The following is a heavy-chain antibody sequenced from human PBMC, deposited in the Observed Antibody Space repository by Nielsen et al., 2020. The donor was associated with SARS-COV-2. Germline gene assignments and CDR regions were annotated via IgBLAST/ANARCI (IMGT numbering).Heavy chain of an antibody. CDR2: IYYSGST. CDR1: GGSISSSSYY. J-gene: IGHJ6*02. D-gene: IGHD6-13*01. Sequence: SETLSLTCTVSGGSISSSSYYWGWIRQPPGKGLEWIGSIYYSGSTYYNPSLKSRVTISVDTSKNHFSLKLSSVTAADTAVYYCARPLSSSWYSDGMDVWGQGTTVTVSS. V-gene: IGHV4-39*02. CDR3: ARPLSSSWYSDGMDV.